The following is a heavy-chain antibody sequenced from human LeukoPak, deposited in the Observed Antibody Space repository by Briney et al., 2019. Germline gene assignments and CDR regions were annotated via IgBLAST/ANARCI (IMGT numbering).Heavy chain of an antibody. CDR2: ISKDGSNE. CDR1: GFTFSSYG. J-gene: IGHJ4*02. D-gene: IGHD5-24*01. V-gene: IGHV3-30*04. CDR3: VRDRGDGYNQIDY. Sequence: GGSLRLSCAASGFTFSSYGLHWVRQAPGKGLECVAVISKDGSNERYADPGKGRFTISRDNSKNTLYLQMNSLRTEDTAVYYCVRDRGDGYNQIDYWGQGTLVTVSS.